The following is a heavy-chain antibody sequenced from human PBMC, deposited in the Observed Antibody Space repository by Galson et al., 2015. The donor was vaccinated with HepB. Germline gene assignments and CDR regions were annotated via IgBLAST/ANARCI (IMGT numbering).Heavy chain of an antibody. CDR1: GFTVSSNY. D-gene: IGHD3-10*01. CDR2: IYSGGST. V-gene: IGHV3-66*02. J-gene: IGHJ4*02. Sequence: SLRLSCAASGFTVSSNYMSWVRQAPGKGLEWVSVIYSGGSTYYADSVKGRFTISRDNSKNTLYLQMNSLRAEDTAVYYCARVGVVWFGGFDYWGQGTLVTVSS. CDR3: ARVGVVWFGGFDY.